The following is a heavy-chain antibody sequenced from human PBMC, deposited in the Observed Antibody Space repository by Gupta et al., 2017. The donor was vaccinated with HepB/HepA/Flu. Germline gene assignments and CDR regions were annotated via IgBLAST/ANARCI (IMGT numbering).Heavy chain of an antibody. CDR3: AKDLGVAAAKYYFDY. CDR1: GFTFSISG. Sequence: VQRVESRGGVVQPGGSLGHSCAASGFTFSISGLHWGPEAPGEGLGGVVVIENDGREKKSADSVKRRFTISKDNTKNTLYLQITRLSVEDTAVYYGAKDLGVAAAKYYFDYWGQGALVFVSS. CDR2: IENDGREK. V-gene: IGHV3-30*18. D-gene: IGHD2-15*01. J-gene: IGHJ4*02.